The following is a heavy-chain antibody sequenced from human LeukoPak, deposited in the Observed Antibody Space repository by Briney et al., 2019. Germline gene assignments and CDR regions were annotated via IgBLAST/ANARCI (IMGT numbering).Heavy chain of an antibody. CDR3: ARGGRANGVYDAFDI. J-gene: IGHJ3*02. CDR1: GFTFSSYG. Sequence: GGSLRLSCASSGFTFSSYGMHWVRQAPGKGLEWVAVISYDGSNKYYADSVKGRFTISRDNSKNTLYLQMNSLRAEDTAVYYCARGGRANGVYDAFDIWGQGTIVTVSS. V-gene: IGHV3-30*03. CDR2: ISYDGSNK. D-gene: IGHD2-8*01.